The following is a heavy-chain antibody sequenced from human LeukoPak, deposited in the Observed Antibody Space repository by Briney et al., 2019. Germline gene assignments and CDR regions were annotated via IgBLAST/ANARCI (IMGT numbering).Heavy chain of an antibody. V-gene: IGHV3-48*02. CDR1: GFTFSSYS. CDR2: ISSSSSTI. J-gene: IGHJ3*02. D-gene: IGHD3-3*01. CDR3: ARSDSYYDFWSGYSSDAFDI. Sequence: GGSLRLSCAASGFTFSSYSMNWVRQAPGKGLEWVSYISSSSSTIYYADSVKGRFTISGDNAKNSLYLQMNSLRDEDTAVYYCARSDSYYDFWSGYSSDAFDIWGQGTMVTVSS.